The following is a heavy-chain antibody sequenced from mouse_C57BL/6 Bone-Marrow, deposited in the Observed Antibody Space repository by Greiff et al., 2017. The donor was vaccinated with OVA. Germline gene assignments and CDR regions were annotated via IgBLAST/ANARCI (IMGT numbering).Heavy chain of an antibody. Sequence: VQVVESDAELVKPGASVKISCKVSGYTFTDHTIHWMKQRPEQGLEWIGYIYPRDGSTKYNEKFKGKATLTADNASSTAYLQLNSLTSEDSAVYFCARKRNGNYFSWVAYWGQRTLVTVSA. D-gene: IGHD2-1*01. CDR1: GYTFTDHT. J-gene: IGHJ3*01. CDR3: ARKRNGNYFSWVAY. V-gene: IGHV1-78*01. CDR2: IYPRDGST.